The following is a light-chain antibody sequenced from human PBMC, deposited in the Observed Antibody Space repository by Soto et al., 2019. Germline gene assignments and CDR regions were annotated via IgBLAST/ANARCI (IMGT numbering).Light chain of an antibody. CDR2: GAS. Sequence: ILLTQSPDTLSVSPGERVTLSCRASQSVTINLAWYQHTPGQSPRLLISGASSGATGLPSRFSGSGSGTDFTLTINSLQSEDAAVYYCQQYNHWPVTFGGGTKVEIK. V-gene: IGKV3-15*01. CDR1: QSVTIN. CDR3: QQYNHWPVT. J-gene: IGKJ4*01.